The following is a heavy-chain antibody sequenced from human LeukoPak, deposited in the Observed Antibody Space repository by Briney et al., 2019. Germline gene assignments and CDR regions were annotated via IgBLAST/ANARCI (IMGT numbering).Heavy chain of an antibody. CDR3: ARQGYSGHSQGAADY. V-gene: IGHV1-18*01. J-gene: IGHJ4*02. CDR1: GYTFSIYG. CDR2: ISVYNGNT. D-gene: IGHD4-23*01. Sequence: GASVKVSCKASGYTFSIYGFSWVRQAPGQGLEWMGWISVYNGNTNYAQRFQGRVTMTTDTSTSTAHMELRSLRSDDTAVYYCARQGYSGHSQGAADYWGQGTLATVSS.